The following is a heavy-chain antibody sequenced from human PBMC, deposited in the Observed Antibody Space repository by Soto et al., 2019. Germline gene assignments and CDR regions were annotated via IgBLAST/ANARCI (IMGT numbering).Heavy chain of an antibody. CDR2: IDVSGTTT. V-gene: IGHV3-23*05. CDR3: AKVTLALAAATSYYFDY. D-gene: IGHD2-15*01. J-gene: IGHJ4*02. CDR1: GFTFSNYG. Sequence: GGSLRLSCAASGFTFSNYGMSWVRQAPGKGLERVSAIDVSGTTTYYADSVKGRLTISRDNSKNTIYLQMNSLRAEDTAIYYCAKVTLALAAATSYYFDYWGQGTLVTVSS.